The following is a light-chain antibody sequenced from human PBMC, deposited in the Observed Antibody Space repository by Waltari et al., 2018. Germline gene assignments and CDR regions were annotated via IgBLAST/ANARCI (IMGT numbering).Light chain of an antibody. V-gene: IGKV4-1*01. CDR3: HQYYIPPLT. J-gene: IGKJ5*01. CDR2: WSS. CDR1: QSVLSTSNRKTY. Sequence: DIVMTQSPDSLAVSLGERATINCKSSQSVLSTSNRKTYLAWYQQKPGQTPRLLINWSSTRASRVPNRFSGSGSGTDFTLTVSSLQAEDVAVYYCHQYYIPPLTFGQGTRLEIK.